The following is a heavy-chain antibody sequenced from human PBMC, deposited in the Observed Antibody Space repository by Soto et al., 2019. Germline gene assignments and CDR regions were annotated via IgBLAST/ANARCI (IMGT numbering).Heavy chain of an antibody. Sequence: GGSLRLSCAASGFTLSNYAMSWVRQAPGQGLEWVSAITGSGGSTYYADSVKGRFTISRDTSQNTVYLQMNSLGAEDTAVYYCAKGVTYYDFWSGYFEYWGQGTLVTVSS. D-gene: IGHD3-3*01. J-gene: IGHJ4*02. CDR2: ITGSGGST. CDR1: GFTLSNYA. V-gene: IGHV3-23*01. CDR3: AKGVTYYDFWSGYFEY.